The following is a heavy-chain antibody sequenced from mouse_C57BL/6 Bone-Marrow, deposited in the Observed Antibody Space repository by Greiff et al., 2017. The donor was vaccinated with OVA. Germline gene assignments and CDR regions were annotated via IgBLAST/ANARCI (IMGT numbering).Heavy chain of an antibody. J-gene: IGHJ2*01. Sequence: QVQLQQSGAELVKPGASVKMSCKASGYTFTSYWITWVKQRPGQGLEWIGDIYPGSGSTNYNEKLKSKATLTVDTSSSTAYMQLSSLTSEDSAVYYCARWGLRRRVDYWGQGTTLTVSS. CDR3: ARWGLRRRVDY. CDR1: GYTFTSYW. V-gene: IGHV1-55*01. CDR2: IYPGSGST. D-gene: IGHD2-4*01.